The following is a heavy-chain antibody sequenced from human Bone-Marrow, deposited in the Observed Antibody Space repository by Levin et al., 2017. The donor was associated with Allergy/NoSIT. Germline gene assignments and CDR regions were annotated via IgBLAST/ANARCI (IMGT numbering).Heavy chain of an antibody. Sequence: GESLKISCAASGFTFSNYAMHWVRQAPGKGLEWVTLIWNDGSNEYYADSVKGRFTISRDNSKNTLYLQMNSLRAEDTALYYCARDQRKLAGAGLDYWGQGTLVTVSS. CDR2: IWNDGSNE. V-gene: IGHV3-33*01. D-gene: IGHD6-19*01. J-gene: IGHJ4*02. CDR1: GFTFSNYA. CDR3: ARDQRKLAGAGLDY.